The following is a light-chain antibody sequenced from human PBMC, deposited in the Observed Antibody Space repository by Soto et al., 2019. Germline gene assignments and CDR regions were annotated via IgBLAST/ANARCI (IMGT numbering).Light chain of an antibody. Sequence: QSVLTQPPSVSGAPGQRVTISCTGSSSNIGAGYDVHWYQQLPGTAPKLLIYGNSNRPSGVPDRFSGSKSGTSASLAITGLQAEDEADYYCQSYDSSINVVFGGGTKLTVL. CDR3: QSYDSSINVV. CDR2: GNS. CDR1: SSNIGAGYD. J-gene: IGLJ2*01. V-gene: IGLV1-40*01.